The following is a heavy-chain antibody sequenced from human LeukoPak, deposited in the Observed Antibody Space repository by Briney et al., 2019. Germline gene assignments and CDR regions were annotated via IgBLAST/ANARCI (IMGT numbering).Heavy chain of an antibody. CDR1: GYTFTGYY. Sequence: ASVKVSCKASGYTFTGYYMHWVRQAPGQGLEWMGRINPNSGGTNYAQKSQGWVTMTRDTSISTAYMELSRLRSDDTAVYYCARLTYYYDSSGYGSTDDYWGQGTLVTVSS. D-gene: IGHD3-22*01. V-gene: IGHV1-2*04. J-gene: IGHJ4*02. CDR2: INPNSGGT. CDR3: ARLTYYYDSSGYGSTDDY.